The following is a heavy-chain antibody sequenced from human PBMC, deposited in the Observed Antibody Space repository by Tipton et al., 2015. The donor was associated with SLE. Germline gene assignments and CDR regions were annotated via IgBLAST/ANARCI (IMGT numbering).Heavy chain of an antibody. Sequence: QLVQSGAEVKKPGASVKVSCKASGYTFTSYWIVWVRQMPGKGLEWMGRIDPSDSYTNYSPSFQGHVTISADKSISTAYLQWSSLKASDTAMYYCARGAHQVGYWGQGTLVTVSS. J-gene: IGHJ4*02. CDR2: IDPSDSYT. V-gene: IGHV5-10-1*01. CDR1: GYTFTSYW. CDR3: ARGAHQVGY.